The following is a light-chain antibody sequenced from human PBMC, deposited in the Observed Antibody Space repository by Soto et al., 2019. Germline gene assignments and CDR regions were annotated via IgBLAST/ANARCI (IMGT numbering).Light chain of an antibody. J-gene: IGKJ1*01. CDR3: QHSNSYSEA. V-gene: IGKV1-5*03. CDR2: KAS. Sequence: EIQMNQSPSTLSGSVGDRVTITCRASQTISSWLAWYQQKPGKAPKLLIYKASTLKSGVPSRFSGSGSGTEFTLTISSLQPDDFAPYYCQHSNSYSEAFGQRTKV. CDR1: QTISSW.